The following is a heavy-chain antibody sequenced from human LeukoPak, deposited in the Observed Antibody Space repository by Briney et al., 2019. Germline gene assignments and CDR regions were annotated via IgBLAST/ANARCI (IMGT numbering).Heavy chain of an antibody. Sequence: SETLSLTCAVYGGSFSGYYWSWIRQPPGKGLEWIGEINHSGSTNYNPSLKSRVTISVDTSKNQFSLKLSSVTAADTAVYYCARGPILWWIADAFDIWGQGTMVTVSS. CDR2: INHSGST. J-gene: IGHJ3*02. D-gene: IGHD2-21*01. CDR3: ARGPILWWIADAFDI. V-gene: IGHV4-34*01. CDR1: GGSFSGYY.